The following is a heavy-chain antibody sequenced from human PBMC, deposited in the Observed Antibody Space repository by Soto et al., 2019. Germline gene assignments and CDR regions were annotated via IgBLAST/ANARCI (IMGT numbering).Heavy chain of an antibody. CDR3: ARLLYYDSSGFHYVMDV. CDR2: IYYIGST. Sequence: KLSETLSLTCTVSGGSISSDSSYWVWIRQPPGKGLEWIGTIYYIGSTYYNPSLKSRLTISVDTSKNQFSLKLSSVTAADTAVYYCARLLYYDSSGFHYVMDVWGQGTTVTVYS. J-gene: IGHJ6*02. V-gene: IGHV4-39*01. CDR1: GGSISSDSSY. D-gene: IGHD3-22*01.